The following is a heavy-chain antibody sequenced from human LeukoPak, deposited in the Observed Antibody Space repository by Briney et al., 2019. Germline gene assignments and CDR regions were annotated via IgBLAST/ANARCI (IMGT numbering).Heavy chain of an antibody. CDR2: ISYSGST. V-gene: IGHV4-61*05. CDR1: GGSISSSSYY. D-gene: IGHD3-3*01. CDR3: ARGITIFGVVTDYYMDV. J-gene: IGHJ6*03. Sequence: SETLSLTCTVSGGSISSSSYYWGWIRQPPGRPLEWIGFISYSGSTNYNPSFKSRVTISVDTSKNQFSLKLSSVTAADTAVYYCARGITIFGVVTDYYMDVWGKGTTVTVSS.